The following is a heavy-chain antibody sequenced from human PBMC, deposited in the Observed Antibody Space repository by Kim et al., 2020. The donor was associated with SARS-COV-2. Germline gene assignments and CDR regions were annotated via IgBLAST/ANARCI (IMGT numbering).Heavy chain of an antibody. D-gene: IGHD3-9*01. V-gene: IGHV3-21*01. CDR2: ISSSSSYI. CDR1: GFTFSSYS. CDR3: ARDALYDILTGQPPENFDY. J-gene: IGHJ4*02. Sequence: GGSLRLSCAASGFTFSSYSMNWVRQAPGKGLEWVSSISSSSSYIYYADSVKGRFTISRDNAKNSLYLQMNSLRAEDTAVYYCARDALYDILTGQPPENFDYWGQGTLVTVSS.